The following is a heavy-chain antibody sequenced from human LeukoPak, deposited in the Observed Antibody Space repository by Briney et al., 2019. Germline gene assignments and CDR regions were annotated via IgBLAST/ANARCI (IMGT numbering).Heavy chain of an antibody. CDR2: IHGSGNT. CDR3: ARETMLAGFASGLGFNY. Sequence: SETLSLTCTVAGASISSWYWSWIRQPPGKGLEWIGNIHGSGNTNYNPSLKSRVSMSLDTSKNQVSLNLTSVTTADTATYSCARETMLAGFASGLGFNYWGQGVLVIVSS. J-gene: IGHJ4*02. D-gene: IGHD6-19*01. V-gene: IGHV4-59*12. CDR1: GASISSWY.